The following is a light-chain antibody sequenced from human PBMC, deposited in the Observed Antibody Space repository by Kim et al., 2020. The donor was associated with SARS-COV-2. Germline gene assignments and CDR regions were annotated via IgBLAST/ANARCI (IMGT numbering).Light chain of an antibody. Sequence: PGKRATPSCRASQSSSRAFLAWDQQRPGQAPRLLISGASIRATGIPDRFSGSGSGTDFTLTISRLEPEDFGVYYCQQYGSSLLTFGGGTKVDIK. CDR3: QQYGSSLLT. CDR2: GAS. CDR1: QSSSRAF. J-gene: IGKJ4*01. V-gene: IGKV3-20*01.